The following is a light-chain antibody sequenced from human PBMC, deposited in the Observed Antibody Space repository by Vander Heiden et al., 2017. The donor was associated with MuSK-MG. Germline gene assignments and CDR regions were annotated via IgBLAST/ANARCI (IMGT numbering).Light chain of an antibody. CDR3: QVWGVSSDHPVV. V-gene: IGLV3-21*02. CDR2: DDN. CDR1: NIATRS. Sequence: SYVLTQPPSASVPPGQTARISCGGNNIATRSLHWYRQKPGQVPVVVYDDNDWPSGIPERFSGSKSGNTATLTISRVEAGDEADYYCQVWGVSSDHPVVFGGGTKLTVL. J-gene: IGLJ2*01.